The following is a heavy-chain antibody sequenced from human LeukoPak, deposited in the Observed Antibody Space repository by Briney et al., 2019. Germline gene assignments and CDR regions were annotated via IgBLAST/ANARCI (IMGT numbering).Heavy chain of an antibody. CDR2: ISSSSSCI. D-gene: IGHD3-22*01. CDR1: GFTFSSYS. CDR3: AREPSTNYYDSSGYFLDY. Sequence: GGSLTLSCAASGFTFSSYSMNWVRQAPGKGLEWVSSISSSSSCIYYADSVKGRFTISRDNAKNSLYLQMNRLRAADTAVYYCAREPSTNYYDSSGYFLDYWGQATLDTVSS. V-gene: IGHV3-21*01. J-gene: IGHJ4*02.